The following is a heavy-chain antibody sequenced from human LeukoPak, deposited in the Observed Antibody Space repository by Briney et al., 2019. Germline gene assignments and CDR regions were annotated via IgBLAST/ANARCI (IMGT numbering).Heavy chain of an antibody. Sequence: ASVKVSCKASGYTFTSYYIHWVRQAPGQGLEWMGIINPSSGSTTYAQKFQGRVTMTRDTSISTAYMELSRLRSDDTAVYYCARVRIAVAGKYYFDYWGQGTLVTVSS. V-gene: IGHV1-2*02. CDR3: ARVRIAVAGKYYFDY. CDR1: GYTFTSYY. CDR2: INPSSGST. J-gene: IGHJ4*02. D-gene: IGHD6-19*01.